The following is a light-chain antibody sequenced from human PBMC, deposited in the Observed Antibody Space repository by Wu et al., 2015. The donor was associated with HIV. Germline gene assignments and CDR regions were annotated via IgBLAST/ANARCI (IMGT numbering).Light chain of an antibody. CDR2: AAS. J-gene: IGKJ2*03. CDR1: QSISSY. V-gene: IGKV1-39*01. CDR3: QQSYTTPRS. Sequence: DIQMTQSPSSLSASVGDRVTITCRASQSISSYLNWYQQKPGKAPKLLIYAASSLQSGVPSRFSGSGSGTDFTLTISNLQPEDFAAYYCQQSYTTPRSFGQGTKLQ.